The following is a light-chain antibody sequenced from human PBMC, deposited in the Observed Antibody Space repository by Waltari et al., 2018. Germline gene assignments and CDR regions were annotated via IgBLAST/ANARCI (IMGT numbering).Light chain of an antibody. CDR2: DSD. V-gene: IGLV1-47*01. CDR1: SPHTGNIH. J-gene: IGLJ2*01. Sequence: QSLLTQSPSASGTPGPRVSISCSGSSPHTGNIHVYWYQHFPGTAPRLLLYDSDRRPSGVPERFSASKSGTSASLAISGLRSEDEADYYCAAWDDSRSVVFGGGTRLTVL. CDR3: AAWDDSRSVV.